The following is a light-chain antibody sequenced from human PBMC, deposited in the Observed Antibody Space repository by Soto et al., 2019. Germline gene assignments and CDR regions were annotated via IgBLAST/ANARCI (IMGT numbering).Light chain of an antibody. Sequence: EIVLTQSPGTLSLSPGERATLSCRASQSVSSNYLAWYQHKPGQAPGLLIYGASSRATGIPDRFSGSGSGTDFTLTISRLEPEDFALYYCQKYGSSFTFGPGTKVDIK. J-gene: IGKJ3*01. CDR3: QKYGSSFT. V-gene: IGKV3-20*01. CDR1: QSVSSNY. CDR2: GAS.